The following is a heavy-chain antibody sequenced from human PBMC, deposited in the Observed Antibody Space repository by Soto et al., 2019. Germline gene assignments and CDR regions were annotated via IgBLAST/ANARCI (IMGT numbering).Heavy chain of an antibody. Sequence: GASVKVSCKASGYTFTGHYIHWVRQAPEQGPEWMGEIGPESGATRYAQKFQGRVTMTRDMSITTVYMELNNLSPDDTAVYYCGRGRSGQIVVFYWGQGTPVTV. J-gene: IGHJ4*02. D-gene: IGHD1-26*01. CDR2: IGPESGAT. V-gene: IGHV1-2*02. CDR1: GYTFTGHY. CDR3: GRGRSGQIVVFY.